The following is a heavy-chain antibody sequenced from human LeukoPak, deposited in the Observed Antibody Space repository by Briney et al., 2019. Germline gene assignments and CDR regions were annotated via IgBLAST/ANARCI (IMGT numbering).Heavy chain of an antibody. CDR1: GFTLSSYG. V-gene: IGHV3-30*18. CDR2: ISYDGSNK. D-gene: IGHD6-13*01. J-gene: IGHJ4*02. CDR3: AKDNRYSSSLDY. Sequence: GGSLRLSCAASGFTLSSYGMHWVRQAPGKGLEWVAVISYDGSNKYYADSVKGRFTISRDNSKNTLYLQMNSLRAEDTAVYYCAKDNRYSSSLDYWGQGTLVTVSS.